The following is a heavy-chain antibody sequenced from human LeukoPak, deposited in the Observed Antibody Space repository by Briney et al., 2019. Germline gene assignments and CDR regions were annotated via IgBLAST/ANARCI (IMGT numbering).Heavy chain of an antibody. CDR1: GYTFTSYD. CDR2: MNPNSGNT. J-gene: IGHJ5*02. D-gene: IGHD4/OR15-4a*01. CDR3: ASRMDYGGGGTKESWFDP. Sequence: ASVKVSCKASGYTFTSYDINWVRQATGQGLEWMGWMNPNSGNTGYAQKFQGRVTMTRNTSISTAHMELSSLRSEDTAVYYCASRMDYGGGGTKESWFDPWGQGTLVTVSS. V-gene: IGHV1-8*01.